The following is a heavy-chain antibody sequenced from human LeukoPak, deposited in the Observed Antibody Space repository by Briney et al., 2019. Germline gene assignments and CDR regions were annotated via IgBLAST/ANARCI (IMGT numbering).Heavy chain of an antibody. Sequence: SETLSLTCNVSGASMSSNYWSWIRQPPGKGLECIGYIYYTGSTNYNPSLKSRVTISVDTSKNQFSLKLSSVTAADTAVYYCATKQWVPYYFHYWGQGSLVTVSS. J-gene: IGHJ4*02. CDR2: IYYTGST. CDR3: ATKQWVPYYFHY. V-gene: IGHV4-59*01. CDR1: GASMSSNY. D-gene: IGHD1/OR15-1a*01.